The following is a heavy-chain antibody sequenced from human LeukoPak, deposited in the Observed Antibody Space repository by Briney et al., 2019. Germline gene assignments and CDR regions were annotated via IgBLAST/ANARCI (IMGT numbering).Heavy chain of an antibody. CDR1: GFTFSSYA. V-gene: IGHV3-23*01. D-gene: IGHD6-6*01. CDR3: AKDIRGRLAARYFDY. Sequence: GGSLRLSCAASGFTFSSYAMSWVRQAPGKGLEWVSAVSGSGGSTYYADSVKGRFTISRDNSKNTLYLQMNSLRAEDTAVYYCAKDIRGRLAARYFDYWGQGTMVTVSS. J-gene: IGHJ4*02. CDR2: VSGSGGST.